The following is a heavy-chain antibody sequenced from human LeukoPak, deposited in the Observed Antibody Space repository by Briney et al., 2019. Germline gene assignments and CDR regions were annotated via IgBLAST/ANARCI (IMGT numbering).Heavy chain of an antibody. CDR3: AKALTVTNPRDALDI. V-gene: IGHV3-9*01. CDR1: GFTFDDYA. J-gene: IGHJ3*02. D-gene: IGHD4-17*01. CDR2: ISWNSGSI. Sequence: GGSLRLSCAASGFTFDDYAMHWVRHAPGKGLEWVSGISWNSGSIGYADSEKGRFTTSRDNAKNSLYLQMNSLRAEDTALYYCAKALTVTNPRDALDIWGQGTMVTVSS.